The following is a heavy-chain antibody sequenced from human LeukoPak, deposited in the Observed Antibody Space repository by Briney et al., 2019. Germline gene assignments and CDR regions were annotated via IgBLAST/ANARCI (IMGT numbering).Heavy chain of an antibody. D-gene: IGHD4-17*01. Sequence: GGPRRVGCEGSCFRIPAYAISRVRQSPGKGLEWVSGIGITSEYIHYADSVKGRFTISRDNSKNTVYLEMSSLRAEDAAVYYCAKDPNGDYVGAFDTWGQGTMVIVSS. V-gene: IGHV3-23*01. J-gene: IGHJ3*02. CDR3: AKDPNGDYVGAFDT. CDR1: CFRIPAYA. CDR2: IGITSEYI.